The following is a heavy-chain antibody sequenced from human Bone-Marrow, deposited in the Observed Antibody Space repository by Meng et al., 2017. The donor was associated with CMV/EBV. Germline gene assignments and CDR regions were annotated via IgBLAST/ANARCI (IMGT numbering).Heavy chain of an antibody. Sequence: GESLKISCSASGFTFSSFEMNWVRQAPGKGLEWISYITTGSSKHYAESVKGRFTISRDNANKSLYLEMDTLRAEDTAIYYCARDAPGSYNFVNAFDFLGQGTMVTVSS. D-gene: IGHD5-24*01. V-gene: IGHV3-48*03. CDR2: ITTGSSK. CDR3: ARDAPGSYNFVNAFDF. CDR1: GFTFSSFE. J-gene: IGHJ3*01.